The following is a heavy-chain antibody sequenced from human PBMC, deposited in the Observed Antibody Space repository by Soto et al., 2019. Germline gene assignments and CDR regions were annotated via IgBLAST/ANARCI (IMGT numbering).Heavy chain of an antibody. CDR3: ARVLDIGVNWFDP. J-gene: IGHJ5*02. Sequence: KTSETLSLTCTVSGGSISSGGYYWSWIRQHPGKGLEWIGYIYYSGSTYYNPSLKSRVTISVDTSKNQFSLKLSSVTAADTAVYYCARVLDIGVNWFDPWGQGTLVTVSS. CDR1: GGSISSGGYY. CDR2: IYYSGST. V-gene: IGHV4-31*03. D-gene: IGHD2-2*03.